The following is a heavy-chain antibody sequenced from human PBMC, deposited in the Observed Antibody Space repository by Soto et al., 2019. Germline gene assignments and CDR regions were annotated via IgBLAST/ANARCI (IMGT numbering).Heavy chain of an antibody. CDR3: ARDADIVLMVYATTYYGMDV. CDR2: ISSSSSYI. J-gene: IGHJ6*02. CDR1: GFTFSSYS. Sequence: ESGGGLVKPGGSLRLSCAASGFTFSSYSMNWVRQAPGKGLEWVSSISSSSSYIYYADSVKGRFTISRDNAKNSLYLQMNSLRAEDTAVYYCARDADIVLMVYATTYYGMDVWGQGTTVTVSS. V-gene: IGHV3-21*01. D-gene: IGHD2-8*01.